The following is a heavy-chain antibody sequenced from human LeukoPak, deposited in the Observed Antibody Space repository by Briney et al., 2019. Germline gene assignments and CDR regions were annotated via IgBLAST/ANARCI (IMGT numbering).Heavy chain of an antibody. J-gene: IGHJ4*02. CDR1: GGSISSGGYS. CDR3: ARMNSGYELY. V-gene: IGHV4-30-2*01. Sequence: SETLSLTCAVSGGSISSGGYSWSWIRQPPGKGLEWIGYIYHSGSTYYNPSLKSRVTISVDRSKNQFSLKLSSVTAADTAVYYCARMNSGYELYWGQGTLVTVSS. CDR2: IYHSGST. D-gene: IGHD5-12*01.